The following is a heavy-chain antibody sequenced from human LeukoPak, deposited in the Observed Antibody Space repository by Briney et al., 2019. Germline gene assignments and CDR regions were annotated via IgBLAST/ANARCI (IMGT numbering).Heavy chain of an antibody. CDR2: INIDGNST. D-gene: IGHD1-7*01. J-gene: IGHJ4*02. Sequence: AGGSLRLSCAASGFTFSSYAMNWVRQAPGKGLVWVSRINIDGNSTTYADSVKGRFTISRDNARNTLYLQMNSLTAEDTAVYYCVRNYWNYGDSWGQGTLVTVSS. CDR1: GFTFSSYA. V-gene: IGHV3-74*03. CDR3: VRNYWNYGDS.